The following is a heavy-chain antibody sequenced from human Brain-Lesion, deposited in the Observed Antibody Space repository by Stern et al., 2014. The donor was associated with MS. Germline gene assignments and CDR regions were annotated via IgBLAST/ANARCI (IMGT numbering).Heavy chain of an antibody. D-gene: IGHD5-18*01. Sequence: QVQLVQSGPGLVKPSQTLSLTCTLSGGSVSSGSSYWSWIRQPAGKGLEWIGRIHPSGNAFYTPSLKSRVTISLDTPKNQISLKLNSVTAADTAVYYCASGYRFFESWGQGTLVTVSS. CDR1: GGSVSSGSSY. CDR2: IHPSGNA. V-gene: IGHV4-61*02. J-gene: IGHJ4*02. CDR3: ASGYRFFES.